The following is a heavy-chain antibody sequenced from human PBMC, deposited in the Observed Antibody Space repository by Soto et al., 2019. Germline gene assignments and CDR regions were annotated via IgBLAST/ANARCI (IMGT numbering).Heavy chain of an antibody. CDR1: GGSISSGDYY. CDR2: IYYSGST. D-gene: IGHD1-26*01. CDR3: ARDRGLGNYYYGMDV. V-gene: IGHV4-30-4*01. J-gene: IGHJ6*02. Sequence: SETLSLTCTVSGGSISSGDYYWSWIRQPPGKGLEWIGYIYYSGSTYYNPSLKSRVTISVDTSKNQFSLKLSSVTAADTAVYYCARDRGLGNYYYGMDVWGQGTTGTVS.